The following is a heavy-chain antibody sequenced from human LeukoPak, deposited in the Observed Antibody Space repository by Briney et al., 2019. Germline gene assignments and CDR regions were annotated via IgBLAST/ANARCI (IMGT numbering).Heavy chain of an antibody. Sequence: ASVKVSCKASEYTFTSYSMHWVRQAPGQRLEWMGWINVGNGNTKYSQNFQGRRTITRDTSASTAYMGLSSLRSEDTAVYYCARERYRAFDIWGQGTMVTVSS. V-gene: IGHV1-3*01. D-gene: IGHD3-16*02. J-gene: IGHJ3*02. CDR2: INVGNGNT. CDR3: ARERYRAFDI. CDR1: EYTFTSYS.